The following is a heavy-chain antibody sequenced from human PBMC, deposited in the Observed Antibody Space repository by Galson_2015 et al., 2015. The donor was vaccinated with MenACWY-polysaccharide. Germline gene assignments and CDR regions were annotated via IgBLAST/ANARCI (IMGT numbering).Heavy chain of an antibody. D-gene: IGHD3-3*01. Sequence: SLRLSCAASGFTFSNYHMNWVRQAPGKGLELVSYISPSSGTIFYADSVKGRFTISRDNADNSLYLQMTRLRDEDTAVYYCARSVSQDYWGQGTLVTVSS. CDR2: ISPSSGTI. CDR1: GFTFSNYH. J-gene: IGHJ4*02. V-gene: IGHV3-48*02. CDR3: ARSVSQDY.